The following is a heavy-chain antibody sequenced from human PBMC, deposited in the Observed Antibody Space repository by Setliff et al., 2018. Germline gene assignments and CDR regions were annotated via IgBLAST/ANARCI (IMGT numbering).Heavy chain of an antibody. V-gene: IGHV4-38-2*01. Sequence: SETLSLTCAVSGYSISSGYYWGWIRQPPGKGLEWTGSIYHSGSTYYNPSLKSRVTISVDTSKNQFSLKLSSVTAADTAVYYCARPRYYGSGSYLDYWGQGTLVTVSS. D-gene: IGHD3-10*01. CDR3: ARPRYYGSGSYLDY. CDR2: IYHSGST. J-gene: IGHJ4*02. CDR1: GYSISSGYY.